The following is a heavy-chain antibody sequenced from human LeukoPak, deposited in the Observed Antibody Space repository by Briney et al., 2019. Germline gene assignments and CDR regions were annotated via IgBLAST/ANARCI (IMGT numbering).Heavy chain of an antibody. V-gene: IGHV3-30*18. CDR2: ISYDGINK. CDR1: GFTFSNYD. D-gene: IGHD2-15*01. J-gene: IGHJ3*02. Sequence: PGGSLRLSCAASGFTFSNYDMHWVRQAPGKGLERVAVISYDGINKYYGDSVKGQFTISRDNSKNTLYLQMTSLRPEDTAVYYCAKSEEDAWSDAFDIWGQGTMVIVSS. CDR3: AKSEEDAWSDAFDI.